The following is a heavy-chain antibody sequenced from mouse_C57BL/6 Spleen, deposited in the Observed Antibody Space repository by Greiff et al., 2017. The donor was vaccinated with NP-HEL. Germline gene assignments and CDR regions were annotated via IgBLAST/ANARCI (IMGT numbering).Heavy chain of an antibody. Sequence: VQLQQSGPELVKPGASVTIPCKASGYTFTDYNMDWVKQSHGKSLEWIGDINPNNGGTIYNQKFKGKATLTVDKSSSTAYMELRSLTSEDTAVYYCARESYGSSWAWFAYWGQGTLVTVSA. CDR1: GYTFTDYN. CDR2: INPNNGGT. CDR3: ARESYGSSWAWFAY. V-gene: IGHV1-18*01. J-gene: IGHJ3*01. D-gene: IGHD1-1*01.